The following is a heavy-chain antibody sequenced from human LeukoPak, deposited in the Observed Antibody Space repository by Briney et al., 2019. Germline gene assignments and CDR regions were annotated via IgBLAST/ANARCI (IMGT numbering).Heavy chain of an antibody. J-gene: IGHJ6*03. CDR3: ARANWNYVQYYYMDV. CDR1: GFTVSSNY. D-gene: IGHD1-7*01. V-gene: IGHV3-53*01. CDR2: IYSGGST. Sequence: GGSLRLSCAASGFTVSSNYMSWVRQAPGKGLEWVSVIYSGGSTYYAGSVKGRFTISRDNSKNTLYLQMNSLRAEDTAVYYCARANWNYVQYYYMDVWGKGTTVTVSS.